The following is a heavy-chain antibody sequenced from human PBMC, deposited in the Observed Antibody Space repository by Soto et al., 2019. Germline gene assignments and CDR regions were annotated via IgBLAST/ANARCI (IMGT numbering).Heavy chain of an antibody. CDR3: ARAGSVVGGWYWFDP. J-gene: IGHJ5*02. D-gene: IGHD6-19*01. CDR2: INHSGST. Sequence: SETMSIACAVYGGCVSGYYWSWIRQHPGKGLEWIGEINHSGSTNYNPSLKSRVTISVDTSKNQFSLKLSSVTAADTAVYYCARAGSVVGGWYWFDPWGQGTLVTVSS. V-gene: IGHV4-34*01. CDR1: GGCVSGYY.